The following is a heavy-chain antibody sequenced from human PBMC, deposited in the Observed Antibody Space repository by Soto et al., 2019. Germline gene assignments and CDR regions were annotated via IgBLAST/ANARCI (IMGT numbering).Heavy chain of an antibody. CDR3: AKVTGYYMDH. D-gene: IGHD3-9*01. J-gene: IGHJ4*02. CDR1: GFTFSSDS. V-gene: IGHV3-21*04. CDR2: ISSSSTYI. Sequence: GGSLRLSCAASGFTFSSDSMNWVRQAPGKGLEWVSTISSSSTYIYYADSVKGRFTISRDNAKNSLYLQMNSLRAEDTAVYYCAKVTGYYMDHWGQGTLVTVSS.